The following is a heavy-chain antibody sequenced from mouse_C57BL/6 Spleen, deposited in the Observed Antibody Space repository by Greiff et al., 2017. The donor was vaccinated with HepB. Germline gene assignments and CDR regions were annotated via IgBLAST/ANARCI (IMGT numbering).Heavy chain of an antibody. J-gene: IGHJ2*01. CDR3: TRDPIKGYYFDY. CDR1: GFTFSSYA. CDR2: ISSGGDYI. V-gene: IGHV5-9-1*02. Sequence: EVKLVESGEGLVKPGGSLKLSCAASGFTFSSYAMSWVRQTPEKRLEWVGYISSGGDYIYYADTVKGRFTISRDNARNTLYLQMSSLKSEDTAMYYCTRDPIKGYYFDYWGQGTTLTVSS.